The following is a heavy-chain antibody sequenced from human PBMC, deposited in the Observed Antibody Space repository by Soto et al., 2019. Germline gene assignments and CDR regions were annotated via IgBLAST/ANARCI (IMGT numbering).Heavy chain of an antibody. CDR3: ARCYTYGDIGWFGVLYYFDY. D-gene: IGHD2-8*01. CDR1: GYTFTSYD. Sequence: QVQLVQSGAEVKKPGASVKVSCKASGYTFTSYDINWVRQATGQGLEWMGWMNPNSGNTGYAQKYQGRVTMTRNTSMNTAYMELSSLRSEDTAVYYCARCYTYGDIGWFGVLYYFDYWGQGTLVTVSS. CDR2: MNPNSGNT. V-gene: IGHV1-8*01. J-gene: IGHJ4*02.